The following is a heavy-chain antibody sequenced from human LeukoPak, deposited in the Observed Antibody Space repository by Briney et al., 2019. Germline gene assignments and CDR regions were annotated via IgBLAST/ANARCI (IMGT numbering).Heavy chain of an antibody. CDR1: GFTFSSYD. J-gene: IGHJ6*02. V-gene: IGHV3-13*01. D-gene: IGHD3-10*01. CDR3: AREEDGLGSYGLGNGMDV. CDR2: IGTAGDT. Sequence: PGGSLRLSCAASGFTFSSYDMHWVRQATGKGLEWVSAIGTAGDTYYPGSVKGRFTISRENAKNSLHLQMNSLRAGDTAVYYCAREEDGLGSYGLGNGMDVWGQGTTVTVSS.